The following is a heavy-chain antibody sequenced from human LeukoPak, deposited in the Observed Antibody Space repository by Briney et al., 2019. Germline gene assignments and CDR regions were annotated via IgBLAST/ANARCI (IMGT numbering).Heavy chain of an antibody. J-gene: IGHJ5*02. Sequence: SVKVSCKASGGTFSSYAISWVRQAPGQGLEWMGGIIPIFGTANYAQKFQGRVTITADESTSTAYMELSSLRSEDTAVYYCARDLVDYGSGSYLSFVNWFDPWGQGTLVTVSS. D-gene: IGHD3-10*01. CDR1: GGTFSSYA. CDR2: IIPIFGTA. CDR3: ARDLVDYGSGSYLSFVNWFDP. V-gene: IGHV1-69*13.